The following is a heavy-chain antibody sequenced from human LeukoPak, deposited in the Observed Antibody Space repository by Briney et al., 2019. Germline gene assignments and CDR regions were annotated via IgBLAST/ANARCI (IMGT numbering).Heavy chain of an antibody. CDR1: GGPISSGGYY. D-gene: IGHD3-9*01. Sequence: SQTLSLTCTASGGPISSGGYYWSWIRQHPGKGLEWIGYIYYSGSTYYNPSLKNRVTISVDTSKNQFSLKLSSVTAADTAVYYCARDVVDTWGIDWGFYGIDVWGQGTTVTVSS. J-gene: IGHJ6*02. CDR2: IYYSGST. V-gene: IGHV4-31*03. CDR3: ARDVVDTWGIDWGFYGIDV.